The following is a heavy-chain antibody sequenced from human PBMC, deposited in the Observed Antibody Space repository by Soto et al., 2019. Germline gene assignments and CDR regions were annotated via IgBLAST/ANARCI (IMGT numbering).Heavy chain of an antibody. J-gene: IGHJ6*03. V-gene: IGHV3-23*01. CDR1: GFTFSSYA. D-gene: IGHD6-19*01. Sequence: GGSLRLSCAASGFTFSSYAMSWVRQASGKGLEWVSAISGSGGSTYYADSVKGRFTISRDNSKNTLYLQMNSLRAEDTAVYYCARVLGYSSAPPHYYYYYMDVWGKGTTVTVSS. CDR2: ISGSGGST. CDR3: ARVLGYSSAPPHYYYYYMDV.